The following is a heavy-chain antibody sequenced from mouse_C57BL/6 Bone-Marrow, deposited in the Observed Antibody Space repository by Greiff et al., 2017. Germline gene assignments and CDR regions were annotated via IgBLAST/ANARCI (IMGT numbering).Heavy chain of an antibody. Sequence: EVQLQESGPGLVKPSQSLSHTCSVTGYSITSGYYWNWIRQFPGNKLEWMGYISYDGSNNYNPSLKNRISITRDTSKNQFFLKLNSVTTEDTATYYCASNYYYGWYFDVWGTGTTVTVSS. CDR3: ASNYYYGWYFDV. J-gene: IGHJ1*03. V-gene: IGHV3-6*01. CDR2: ISYDGSN. CDR1: GYSITSGYY. D-gene: IGHD1-1*01.